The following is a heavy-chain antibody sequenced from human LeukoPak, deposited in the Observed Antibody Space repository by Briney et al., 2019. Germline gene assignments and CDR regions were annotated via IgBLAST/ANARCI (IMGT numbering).Heavy chain of an antibody. Sequence: SGPTLVNPTQTLTLTCTFSGFSLSSSGVGVTWIRQPPGKALEWLAVIYWDDDKRYSPSLRSRLTIAKDTPKNQVVLTMTNMDPVDTATYYCAHTGGSGSYPFNGMDVWGQGTTVTVSS. D-gene: IGHD3-10*01. CDR1: GFSLSSSGVG. J-gene: IGHJ6*02. CDR2: IYWDDDK. V-gene: IGHV2-5*02. CDR3: AHTGGSGSYPFNGMDV.